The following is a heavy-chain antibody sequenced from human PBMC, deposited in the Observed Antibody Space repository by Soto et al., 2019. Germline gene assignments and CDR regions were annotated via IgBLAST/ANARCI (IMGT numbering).Heavy chain of an antibody. D-gene: IGHD2-2*01. V-gene: IGHV4-39*07. J-gene: IGHJ4*02. CDR2: IYYSGST. CDR3: ARGRLVPAVNFDY. Sequence: SETLSLTCTVSGGSISSSSYYWGWIRQPPGKGLEWIGSIYYSGSTYYNPSLKSRVTISVDRSKNQFSLKVNSVTAADTAVYYCARGRLVPAVNFDYWGLGTLVTVSS. CDR1: GGSISSSSYY.